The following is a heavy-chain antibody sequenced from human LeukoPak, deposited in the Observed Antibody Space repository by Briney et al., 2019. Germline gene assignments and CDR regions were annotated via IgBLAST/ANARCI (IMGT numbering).Heavy chain of an antibody. CDR2: IYYTGST. CDR3: ARAPGSAYYPYYYMDV. V-gene: IGHV4-59*01. D-gene: IGHD6-19*01. J-gene: IGHJ6*03. CDR1: GVSISNYY. Sequence: SETLSLTCTVSGVSISNYYWSWIRQPPGKGLERIGYIYYTGSTNYNPSLKSRVTILVDTSKNQFSLNMNSVTAADTAEYYCARAPGSAYYPYYYMDVWGKGTTVTVSS.